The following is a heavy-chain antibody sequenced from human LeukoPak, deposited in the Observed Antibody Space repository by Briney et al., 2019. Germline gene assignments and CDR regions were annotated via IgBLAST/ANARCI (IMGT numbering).Heavy chain of an antibody. CDR3: ARKPYYYDSSGYFRYSYGMDV. J-gene: IGHJ6*02. CDR2: MNPNSGNT. D-gene: IGHD3-22*01. V-gene: IGHV1-8*01. CDR1: GYTFTSYD. Sequence: GASVKVSCKASGYTFTSYDINWVRQATGQGLEWMGWMNPNSGNTGYAQKFQGRVTMTRNTSISTAYMELSSLRSEDTAVYYCARKPYYYDSSGYFRYSYGMDVWGQGTTVTVSS.